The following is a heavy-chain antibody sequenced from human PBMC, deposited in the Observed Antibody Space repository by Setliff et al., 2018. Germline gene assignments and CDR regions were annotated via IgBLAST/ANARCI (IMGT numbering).Heavy chain of an antibody. CDR1: GGGSINNYY. J-gene: IGHJ4*02. D-gene: IGHD3-10*01. Sequence: SETLSLTCTVSGGGSINNYYWCWVRQSPGKGLEWIGFVHFGGHTNYNPSLKSRVTMSADTSNNQFSLNRRSVTAADTAVYFCARQPSSGAYYNPRPYYFDYWGQGTLVTVS. V-gene: IGHV4-59*08. CDR2: VHFGGHT. CDR3: ARQPSSGAYYNPRPYYFDY.